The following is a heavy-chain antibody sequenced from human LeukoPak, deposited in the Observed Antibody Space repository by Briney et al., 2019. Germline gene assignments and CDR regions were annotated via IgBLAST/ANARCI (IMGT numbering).Heavy chain of an antibody. V-gene: IGHV1-2*02. CDR2: INPNSGGT. CDR1: GYTFTGYY. CDR3: ARVSPGSPLRY. J-gene: IGHJ4*02. Sequence: GASVKVSCKASGYTFTGYYMHWVRQAPGQGLEWMGWINPNSGGTNYAQKFQGRVTMTRNTSISTAYMELSSLRSEDTAVYYCARVSPGSPLRYWGQGTLVTVSS. D-gene: IGHD1-26*01.